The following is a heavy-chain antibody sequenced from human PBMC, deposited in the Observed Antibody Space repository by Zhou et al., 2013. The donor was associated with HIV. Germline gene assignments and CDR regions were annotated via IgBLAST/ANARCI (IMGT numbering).Heavy chain of an antibody. J-gene: IGHJ3*02. Sequence: QVQLVQSGAEVKKPGASVKVSCKASGYTFTTSDIHWVRQASGQGLEWMGWINPNSGKGYYAQRFQGRVTMSRNISTTTAHMELSSLTSDDTAVYYCARDDTNCSGGSCGFHAFDIWGQGTMVTVSS. CDR3: ARDDTNCSGGSCGFHAFDI. V-gene: IGHV1-8*01. CDR2: INPNSGKG. CDR1: GYTFTTSD. D-gene: IGHD2-15*01.